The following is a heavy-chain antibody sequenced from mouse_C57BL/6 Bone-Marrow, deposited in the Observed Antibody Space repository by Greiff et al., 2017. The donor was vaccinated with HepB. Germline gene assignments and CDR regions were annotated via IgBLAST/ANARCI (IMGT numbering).Heavy chain of an antibody. J-gene: IGHJ2*01. CDR1: GYTFTDYY. Sequence: EVQLQQSGPELVKPGASVKISCKASGYTFTDYYMNWVKQSHGKSLEWIGDINPNNGGTSYNQKFKGKATLTVDKSSSTAYMELRSLTSEDSAVYYCARGVTTGVYWGQGTTLTVSS. CDR2: INPNNGGT. CDR3: ARGVTTGVY. V-gene: IGHV1-26*01. D-gene: IGHD2-2*01.